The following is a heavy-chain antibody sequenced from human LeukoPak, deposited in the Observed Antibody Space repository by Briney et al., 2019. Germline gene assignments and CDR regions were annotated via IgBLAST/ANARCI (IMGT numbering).Heavy chain of an antibody. CDR1: GFTFNTYS. CDR3: AREGHGKNYGFDY. D-gene: IGHD3-10*01. V-gene: IGHV3-64*01. J-gene: IGHJ4*02. Sequence: GGSLRLSCAASGFTFNTYSIHWVRQAPGKGLEFVSTISSDGGSTSYGNSVKGRFTISRDNSKNTLYLQMGSPRAEDMAVYYCAREGHGKNYGFDYWGQGILVTVSS. CDR2: ISSDGGST.